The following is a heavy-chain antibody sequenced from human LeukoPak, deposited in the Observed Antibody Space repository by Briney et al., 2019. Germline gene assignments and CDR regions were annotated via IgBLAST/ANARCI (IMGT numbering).Heavy chain of an antibody. CDR1: GYAFTGYY. CDR2: INPNSGGT. J-gene: IGHJ1*01. CDR3: ARASYDGSDYEYFQH. V-gene: IGHV1-2*02. D-gene: IGHD3-22*01. Sequence: ASVKVSCKASGYAFTGYYMHWMRQAPGQGLEWMGWINPNSGGTNYAQKFQGRVTMTRDTSISTAYLELSRLRSDDTAVYYCARASYDGSDYEYFQHWGQGTLVTVSS.